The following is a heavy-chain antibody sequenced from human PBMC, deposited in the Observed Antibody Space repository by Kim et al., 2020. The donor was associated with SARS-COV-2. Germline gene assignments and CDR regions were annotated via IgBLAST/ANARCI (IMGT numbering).Heavy chain of an antibody. J-gene: IGHJ4*02. Sequence: EKLYVDARKGRFTISRDHTKNSLYLQMGSLRAEDTAVYYCARVSWSKEDYWGQGTLVTVSS. V-gene: IGHV3-7*04. CDR2: EK. D-gene: IGHD2-15*01. CDR3: ARVSWSKEDY.